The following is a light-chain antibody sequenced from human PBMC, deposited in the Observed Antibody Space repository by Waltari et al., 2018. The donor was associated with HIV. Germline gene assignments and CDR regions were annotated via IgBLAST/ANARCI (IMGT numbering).Light chain of an antibody. CDR1: QDISNY. V-gene: IGKV1-33*01. J-gene: IGKJ3*01. CDR2: DAS. CDR3: QQYDNLLHLT. Sequence: DIQMTQSPSSLSASVGDRVTITCQASQDISNYLNWYQQKPGKAPKLLIYDASNLETGVPSRFSGSGSGTDFTFTISSLQPEDIATYYCQQYDNLLHLTFGPGTKVDIK.